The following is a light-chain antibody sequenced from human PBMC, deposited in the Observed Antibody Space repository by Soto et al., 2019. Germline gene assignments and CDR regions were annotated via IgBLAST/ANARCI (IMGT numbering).Light chain of an antibody. CDR3: SSYTSSSTRV. V-gene: IGLV2-14*01. CDR1: SRDVGGYNY. J-gene: IGLJ2*01. CDR2: DVS. Sequence: QSALTQPASVSGSPGQSITISCTGTSRDVGGYNYVSWYQQHPGKAPKLMIYDVSNRPSGVSNRFSGSKSGNTASLTISGLQADDEADYYCSSYTSSSTRVFGGGTKLTVL.